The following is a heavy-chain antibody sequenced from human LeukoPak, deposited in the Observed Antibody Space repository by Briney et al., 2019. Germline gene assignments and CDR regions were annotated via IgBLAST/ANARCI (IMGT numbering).Heavy chain of an antibody. J-gene: IGHJ4*02. CDR3: ARVIWGAVDY. CDR1: GGSISSYY. CDR2: IYYSGST. D-gene: IGHD3-16*01. V-gene: IGHV4-59*01. Sequence: PSETLPLTCTVSGGSISSYYWSWIRQPPGKGLEWIGYIYYSGSTNYNPSLKSRVTISVDTSKNQFSLKLSSVTAADTAVYYCARVIWGAVDYWGQGTLVAVSS.